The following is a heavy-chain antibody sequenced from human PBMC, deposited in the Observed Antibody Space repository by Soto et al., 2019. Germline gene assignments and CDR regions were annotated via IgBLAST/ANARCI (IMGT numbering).Heavy chain of an antibody. Sequence: ASVKVSCKASGYTFTGYYMHWVRQAPGQGLEWMGWINPNSGGTNYAQKFQGWVTMTRDTSISTAYMELSRLRSDDTAVYYCARDLPSSSHYYCIDVWGQGTTVTVSS. V-gene: IGHV1-2*04. CDR2: INPNSGGT. J-gene: IGHJ6*02. CDR1: GYTFTGYY. D-gene: IGHD6-6*01. CDR3: ARDLPSSSHYYCIDV.